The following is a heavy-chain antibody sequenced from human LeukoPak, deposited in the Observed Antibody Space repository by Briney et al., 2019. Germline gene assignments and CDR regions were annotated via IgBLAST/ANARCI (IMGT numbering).Heavy chain of an antibody. D-gene: IGHD6-19*01. J-gene: IGHJ4*02. Sequence: ASVKVSCKASGYTFTSYGISWVRQAPGQGLEWMGWISAYNGNTNYAQKLQGRVTMTTDTSTSIAYMELRSLRSDDTAVYYCARGNGGVGYSSGWFGNFDYWGQGTLVTVSS. CDR3: ARGNGGVGYSSGWFGNFDY. V-gene: IGHV1-18*01. CDR2: ISAYNGNT. CDR1: GYTFTSYG.